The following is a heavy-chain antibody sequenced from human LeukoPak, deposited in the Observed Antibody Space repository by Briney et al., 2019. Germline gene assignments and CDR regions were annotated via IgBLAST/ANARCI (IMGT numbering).Heavy chain of an antibody. V-gene: IGHV4-4*07. J-gene: IGHJ5*02. CDR1: GGSISSYY. Sequence: PSETLSLTCTVSGGSISSYYWSWIRQPAGKGLEWIGRIYTSGSTNYNPSLKSRVTMSVDASKNQFSLKLSSVTAADTAVYYCARLWFGELLNWFDPWGQGTLVTVSS. CDR3: ARLWFGELLNWFDP. CDR2: IYTSGST. D-gene: IGHD3-10*01.